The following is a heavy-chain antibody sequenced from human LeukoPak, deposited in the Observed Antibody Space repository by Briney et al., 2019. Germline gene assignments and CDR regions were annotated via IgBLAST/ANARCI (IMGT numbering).Heavy chain of an antibody. D-gene: IGHD4-17*01. CDR3: ARSSVTTRLYYYYYMDV. Sequence: SETLSLTCTVPGGSISSYYWSWIRQPPGKGLEWIGYIYTSGSTNYNPSLKSRVTISVDTSKHQFSLKLSSVTAADTAVYYCARSSVTTRLYYYYYMDVWGKGTTVTVSS. V-gene: IGHV4-4*09. J-gene: IGHJ6*03. CDR2: IYTSGST. CDR1: GGSISSYY.